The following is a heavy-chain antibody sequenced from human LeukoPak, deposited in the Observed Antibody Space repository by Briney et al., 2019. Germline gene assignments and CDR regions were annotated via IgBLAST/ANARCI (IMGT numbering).Heavy chain of an antibody. CDR3: AKYGNSGWNDAFDI. Sequence: GGSLRLSCAASGFTFSSYAMSWVRQAPGKGLEWVSAISGSGGSTYYADSVKGRFTISRDNSKNTVYMLMNSLRAEDTAVYYCAKYGNSGWNDAFDIWGQGTMVTVSS. D-gene: IGHD6-19*01. V-gene: IGHV3-23*01. CDR2: ISGSGGST. J-gene: IGHJ3*02. CDR1: GFTFSSYA.